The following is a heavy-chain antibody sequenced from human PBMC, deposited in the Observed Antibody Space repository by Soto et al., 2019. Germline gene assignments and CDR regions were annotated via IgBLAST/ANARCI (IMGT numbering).Heavy chain of an antibody. Sequence: VQLQESGPGLVRPSEPLSLTCTVSGGSISSGNFYWSWIRQPPGKGLAWSGYIYFSGSTSYSPSLMCRLTISLNTSNNQFSLKLTSVTAADTAVYYCAHDSHGGNTYFDLWGQGALVTVSS. CDR2: IYFSGST. D-gene: IGHD1-26*01. CDR1: GGSISSGNFY. V-gene: IGHV4-30-4*01. J-gene: IGHJ4*02. CDR3: AHDSHGGNTYFDL.